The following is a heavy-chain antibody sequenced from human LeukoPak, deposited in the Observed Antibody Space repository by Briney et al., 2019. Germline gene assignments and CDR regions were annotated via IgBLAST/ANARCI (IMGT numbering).Heavy chain of an antibody. D-gene: IGHD3-3*01. Sequence: KPSETLSLTCTVSGYSINSGFYWGWIRQPPGKGLEWIGSIYHSGSTYYNPSLKSRVTTSVDTSKNQFSLKLSSVTAADTAVYYCARHLGFLEWPYFDYWGQGTLVTVSS. CDR3: ARHLGFLEWPYFDY. V-gene: IGHV4-38-2*02. CDR2: IYHSGST. CDR1: GYSINSGFY. J-gene: IGHJ4*02.